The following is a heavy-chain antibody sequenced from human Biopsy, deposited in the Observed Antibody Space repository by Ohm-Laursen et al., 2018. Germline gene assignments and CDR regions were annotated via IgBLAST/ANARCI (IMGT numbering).Heavy chain of an antibody. CDR3: ARDIYYITNWRAFDM. J-gene: IGHJ3*02. CDR2: ISASSTYI. D-gene: IGHD1-1*01. V-gene: IGHV3-21*01. Sequence: SLRLSCAASGVALRGYSMNWVPQGPGKGPEWVLSISASSTYIHYADSVKGRFTVSRDNAKNTLYLQMNSLGVEDSAVYYCARDIYYITNWRAFDMWGQGTMVTVAS. CDR1: GVALRGYS.